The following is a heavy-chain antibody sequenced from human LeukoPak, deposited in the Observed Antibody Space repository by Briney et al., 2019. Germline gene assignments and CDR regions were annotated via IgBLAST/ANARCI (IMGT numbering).Heavy chain of an antibody. CDR1: GFTFRMSG. CDR2: MSSDGIKS. CDR3: AKDHAGSGRAFEY. V-gene: IGHV3-30*04. Sequence: GGSLRLSCATSGFTFRMSGVHWVRQAPDKGLEWVALMSSDGIKSYYADSVKGRFTVSRDTSKDIVYLQMNRLSADDTGIYYCAKDHAGSGRAFEYWGQGTLLTVSS. D-gene: IGHD3-10*01. J-gene: IGHJ4*02.